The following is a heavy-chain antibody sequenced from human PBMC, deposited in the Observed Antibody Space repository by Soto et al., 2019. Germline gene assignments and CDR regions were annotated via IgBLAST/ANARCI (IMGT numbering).Heavy chain of an antibody. CDR3: AKDLWGSWTVDY. V-gene: IGHV1-46*02. D-gene: IGHD3-16*01. Sequence: QVQLVQSGAEVKEPGASVKVSCKASGFTFQNYHMHWVRQAPGQGLGWVGIIHPSGDTTTYAQNFQGSLAMTRDTSTSTDYMELSSLTSEDTAVYYCAKDLWGSWTVDYWGQGTLITVSS. J-gene: IGHJ4*02. CDR2: IHPSGDTT. CDR1: GFTFQNYH.